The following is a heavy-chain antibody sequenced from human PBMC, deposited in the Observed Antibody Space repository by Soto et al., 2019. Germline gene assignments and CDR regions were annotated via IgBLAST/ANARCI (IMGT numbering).Heavy chain of an antibody. J-gene: IGHJ6*02. D-gene: IGHD3-9*01. Sequence: ASVKVSCKASGYTFTSYYIHWVRQAPGQGLEWMGIVNPSVGSTSYAQQFQGRVTMTRDTSTSTAYMELSSLRSEDTAMYYCAADLTGLGLYPLDVWGQGTTVTVSS. CDR2: VNPSVGST. CDR3: AADLTGLGLYPLDV. V-gene: IGHV1-46*01. CDR1: GYTFTSYY.